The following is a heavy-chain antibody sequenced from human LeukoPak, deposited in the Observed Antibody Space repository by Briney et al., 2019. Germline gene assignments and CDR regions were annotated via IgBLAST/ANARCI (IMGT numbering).Heavy chain of an antibody. CDR1: GFTFSTYG. CDR2: IFPSGGEI. J-gene: IGHJ4*02. Sequence: GGSLRLSCAASGFTFSTYGMSWVRQAPGKGLEWVSSIFPSGGEIHYADSVRGRFTISRDNSKSTLSLQMNSLRAEDTAIYYCATYRQVLLPFESWGQGTLVTVSS. V-gene: IGHV3-23*01. CDR3: ATYRQVLLPFES. D-gene: IGHD2-8*02.